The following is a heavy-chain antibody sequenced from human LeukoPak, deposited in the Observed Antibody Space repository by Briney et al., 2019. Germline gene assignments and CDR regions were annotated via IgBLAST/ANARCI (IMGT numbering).Heavy chain of an antibody. CDR2: IDPSDSYT. V-gene: IGHV5-10-1*01. CDR1: GYRFTSYW. J-gene: IGHJ4*02. Sequence: GESLKISCKGSGYRFTSYWISWVRQLPGKGLEWMGRIDPSDSYTNYRPSFQGHVTISADKSISTAYLQWSSLKASDTAMYYCARVVATMGKDYWGQGTLVTVSS. CDR3: ARVVATMGKDY. D-gene: IGHD5-12*01.